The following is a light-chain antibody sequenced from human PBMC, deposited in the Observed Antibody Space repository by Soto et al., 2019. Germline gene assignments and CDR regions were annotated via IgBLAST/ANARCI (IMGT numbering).Light chain of an antibody. CDR2: EVN. V-gene: IGLV2-8*01. Sequence: TQPPSASGSPGQSVTISCTGTSSDVGGYNYVSWYQQYPGEVPKLMVYEVNKRPSGVPDRFSGSKSGNTASLTVSGLQAEDEADYYCTSYAGGNNVFGTGTKLTVL. J-gene: IGLJ1*01. CDR1: SSDVGGYNY. CDR3: TSYAGGNNV.